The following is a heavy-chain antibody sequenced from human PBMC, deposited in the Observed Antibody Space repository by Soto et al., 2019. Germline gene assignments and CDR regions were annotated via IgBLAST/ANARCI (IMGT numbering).Heavy chain of an antibody. CDR1: GFTFSSYA. CDR3: ARGLQRAVTTRPFDY. CDR2: ISYDGSNK. J-gene: IGHJ4*02. Sequence: QVQLVESGGGVVQPGRSLRLSCAASGFTFSSYAMHWVRQAPGKGLEWVAVISYDGSNKYYADSVKGRFTISRDNSXNTLYLQMNSLRAEDTAVYYCARGLQRAVTTRPFDYWGQGTLVTVSS. D-gene: IGHD4-4*01. V-gene: IGHV3-30-3*01.